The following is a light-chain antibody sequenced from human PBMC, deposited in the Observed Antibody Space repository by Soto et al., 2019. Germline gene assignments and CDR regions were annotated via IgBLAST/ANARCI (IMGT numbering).Light chain of an antibody. Sequence: LTQPHSVSESPGKTVTISCTGSSGSIARDYVQWYQQRPGSVPTTVIYEDNQRPSGVPDRFSGSIDSSSNSASLTISGLNTEDEADYYCQSYHSSNVVFGGGTKVTVL. CDR3: QSYHSSNVV. V-gene: IGLV6-57*02. CDR2: EDN. J-gene: IGLJ2*01. CDR1: SGSIARDY.